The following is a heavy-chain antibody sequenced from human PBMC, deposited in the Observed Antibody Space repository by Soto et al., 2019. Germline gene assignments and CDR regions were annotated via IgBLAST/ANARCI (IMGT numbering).Heavy chain of an antibody. V-gene: IGHV4-31*03. J-gene: IGHJ4*02. D-gene: IGHD3-10*01. CDR3: ARELVRGPTGY. CDR2: IYYSGST. Sequence: QVQLQESGPGLVKPSQTLSLTCTVAGGSISSGGYSWSWIRQHPWKGLEWIGYIYYSGSTYYNPSLKGRGTISVDTSKNQFSLKLSSVTGADTAVYSCARELVRGPTGYWCEGTLVTVSS. CDR1: GGSISSGGYS.